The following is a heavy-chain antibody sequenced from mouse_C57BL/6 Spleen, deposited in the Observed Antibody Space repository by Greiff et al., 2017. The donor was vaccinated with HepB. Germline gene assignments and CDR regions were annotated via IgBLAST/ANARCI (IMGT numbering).Heavy chain of an antibody. CDR1: GFTFSDYG. Sequence: EVMLVESGGGLVKPGGSLKLSCAASGFTFSDYGMHWVRQAPEKGLEWVAYISSGSSTIYYADTVKGRFTISRDNAKNTLFLQMTSLRSEDTAMYYCARQLTGTGYYFDYWGQGTTLTVSS. CDR2: ISSGSSTI. J-gene: IGHJ2*01. V-gene: IGHV5-17*01. D-gene: IGHD4-1*01. CDR3: ARQLTGTGYYFDY.